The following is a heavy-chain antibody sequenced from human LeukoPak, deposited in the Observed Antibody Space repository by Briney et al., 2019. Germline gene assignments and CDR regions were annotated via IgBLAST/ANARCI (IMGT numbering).Heavy chain of an antibody. V-gene: IGHV4-59*01. Sequence: SETLSLTCTVSGGSISSYYWSWIRQPPGKGLEWIGYISYSGSPNYNPSLKSRVTISVETSKNQFSLKLTSVTAADTAVYFCARWWGFDPWGQGTLVTVSS. CDR2: ISYSGSP. D-gene: IGHD2-15*01. CDR1: GGSISSYY. CDR3: ARWWGFDP. J-gene: IGHJ5*02.